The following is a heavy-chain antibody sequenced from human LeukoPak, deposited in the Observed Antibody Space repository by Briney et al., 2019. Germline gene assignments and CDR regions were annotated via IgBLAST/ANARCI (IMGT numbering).Heavy chain of an antibody. CDR2: ISYDGSIK. D-gene: IGHD2-15*01. CDR3: AKDWPWNGYCRSGSCPPPGDY. J-gene: IGHJ4*02. CDR1: GFSFSNYG. Sequence: PGRSLRLSCAASGFSFSNYGMRCVRQAPGKGLEWVAVISYDGSIKYYADSVKGRGTISRDNSQNTRCIQMNSLTGEDTAVYYCAKDWPWNGYCRSGSCPPPGDYWGQGNLVTVSS. V-gene: IGHV3-30*18.